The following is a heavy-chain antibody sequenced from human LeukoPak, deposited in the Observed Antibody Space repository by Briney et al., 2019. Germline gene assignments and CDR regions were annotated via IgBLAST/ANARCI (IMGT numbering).Heavy chain of an antibody. J-gene: IGHJ4*02. V-gene: IGHV4-39*01. CDR2: FYYSGST. CDR1: GGSIIRSSYY. CDR3: ARRRYFDWSGVDD. D-gene: IGHD3-9*01. Sequence: PSETLSLTCTVSGGSIIRSSYYWGWIRQPPGKGLEWVGSFYYSGSTYYNPSLKSRVTISVDTSRNQFSLKLTSVTAEDTAVYYCARRRYFDWSGVDDWGQGTLVTVSS.